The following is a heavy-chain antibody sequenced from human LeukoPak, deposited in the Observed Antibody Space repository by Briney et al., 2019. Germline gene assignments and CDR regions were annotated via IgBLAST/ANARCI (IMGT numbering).Heavy chain of an antibody. CDR2: INHSGST. D-gene: IGHD6-19*01. V-gene: IGHV4-34*01. CDR3: ARNGIAVAGRVYYFDY. CDR1: GGSFSGYY. J-gene: IGHJ4*02. Sequence: SETLSLTCAVYGGSFSGYYWSWIRQPPGKGLEWIGEINHSGSTNYNPSLKSRVTISVDTSKNQFSLKLSSVTAADTAVYYCARNGIAVAGRVYYFDYWGQGTLVTVSS.